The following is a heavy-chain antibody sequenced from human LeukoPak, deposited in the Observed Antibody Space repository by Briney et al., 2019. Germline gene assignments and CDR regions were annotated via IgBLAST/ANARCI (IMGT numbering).Heavy chain of an antibody. CDR2: ISYDGSNK. D-gene: IGHD6-13*01. CDR1: GFTFSSYA. V-gene: IGHV3-30*18. J-gene: IGHJ4*02. Sequence: PGGSLRLSCAASGFTFSSYAMSWVRQAPGKGLEWVAVISYDGSNKYYADSVKGRFTISRDNSKNTLYLQMNSLRAEDTAVYYCAKDMVSAEQQLGALDYWGQGTLVTVSS. CDR3: AKDMVSAEQQLGALDY.